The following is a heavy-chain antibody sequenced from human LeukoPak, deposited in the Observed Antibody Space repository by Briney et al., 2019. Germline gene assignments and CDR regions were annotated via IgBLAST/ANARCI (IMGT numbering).Heavy chain of an antibody. CDR3: AREDYYYYGMDV. CDR1: GYTFTSYD. J-gene: IGHJ6*02. V-gene: IGHV1-8*01. Sequence: GASVKVSCKASGYTFTSYDINWVRRATGQGLEWMGWMNPNSGNTGYAQKFQGRVTMTRNTSISTAYMELSSLRSEDTAVYYCAREDYYYYGMDVWGQGTTVTVSS. CDR2: MNPNSGNT.